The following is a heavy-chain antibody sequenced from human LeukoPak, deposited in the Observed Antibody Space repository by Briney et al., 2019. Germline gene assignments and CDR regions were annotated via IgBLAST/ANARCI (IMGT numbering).Heavy chain of an antibody. V-gene: IGHV3-21*04. CDR3: ARVSHSRVDY. CDR1: GFTFSIYS. J-gene: IGHJ4*02. D-gene: IGHD3-22*01. CDR2: ISSSSSYI. Sequence: PGGSLRLSCAASGFTFSIYSMNWVRQAPGKGLEWVSSISSSSSYIYYADSVKGRFTISRDNAKNSLYLQMNSLRAEDTAVYFCARVSHSRVDYWGQGTLVTVSS.